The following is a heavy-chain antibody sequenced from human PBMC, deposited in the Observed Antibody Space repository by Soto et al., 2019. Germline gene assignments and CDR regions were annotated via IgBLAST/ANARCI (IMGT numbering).Heavy chain of an antibody. D-gene: IGHD3-10*01. V-gene: IGHV3-30*18. CDR3: AKGRYYGSGSWYYYYGMDV. Sequence: PGGSLRLSCAASGFTFSSYGMHWVRQAPGKGLEWVAVISYDGSNKYYADSVKGRFTISRDNSKNTLYLQMNSLRAEDTAVYYCAKGRYYGSGSWYYYYGMDVWGQGTTVTVSS. J-gene: IGHJ6*02. CDR2: ISYDGSNK. CDR1: GFTFSSYG.